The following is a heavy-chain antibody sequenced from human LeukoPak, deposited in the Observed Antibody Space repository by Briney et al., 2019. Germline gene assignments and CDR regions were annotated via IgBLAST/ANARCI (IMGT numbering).Heavy chain of an antibody. J-gene: IGHJ4*02. Sequence: SVKVSCKASGGTFSSYAISWVRQAPGQGLEWMGGITPIFGTANYAQKFQGRVTITADESTSTAYMELSSLRSEDTAVYYCARDHIVPSYYFDYWGQGTLVTVSS. V-gene: IGHV1-69*13. D-gene: IGHD5-12*01. CDR3: ARDHIVPSYYFDY. CDR1: GGTFSSYA. CDR2: ITPIFGTA.